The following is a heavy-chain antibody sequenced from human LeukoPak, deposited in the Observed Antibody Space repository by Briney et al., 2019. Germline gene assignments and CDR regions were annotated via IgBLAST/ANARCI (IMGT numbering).Heavy chain of an antibody. J-gene: IGHJ4*02. Sequence: GESLQISRKGSGYSFTSYWISWVRQMPGKGLEWMGRIDPSDSYTNYSPSSQGHVTISADKSISTAYLQWSSLKASDTAMYYCARRADVWGSYSDYWGQGTLVTVSS. CDR3: ARRADVWGSYSDY. CDR2: IDPSDSYT. CDR1: GYSFTSYW. V-gene: IGHV5-10-1*01. D-gene: IGHD3-16*01.